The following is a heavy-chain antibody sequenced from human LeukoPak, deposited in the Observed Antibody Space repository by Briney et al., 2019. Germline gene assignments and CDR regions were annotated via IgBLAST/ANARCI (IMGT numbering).Heavy chain of an antibody. CDR1: GFSLSTSGMC. V-gene: IGHV2-70*20. CDR3: ARIQAYGGNSEGYYFNY. D-gene: IGHD4-23*01. CDR2: IDWDDDK. Sequence: RESGPALVKPTQTLTVTCTFSGFSLSTSGMCVSWVRQPPGKALEWLALIDWDDDKFYSTSLKIRLTISKDTSRNQVVLTMTNMDPVDTATYYCARIQAYGGNSEGYYFNYWGQGTLVTVSS. J-gene: IGHJ4*02.